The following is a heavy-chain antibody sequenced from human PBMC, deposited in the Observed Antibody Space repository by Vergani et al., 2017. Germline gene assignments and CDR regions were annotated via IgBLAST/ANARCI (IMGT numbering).Heavy chain of an antibody. CDR1: GFSLSTSGVG. V-gene: IGHV2-5*01. J-gene: IGHJ6*03. Sequence: QVTLRESGPALVKPTQTLTLTCTFSGFSLSTSGVGVGWIRQPPGKALEWLALIYWNDDKRYSPSLKSRLTITKDTSKNQVVLTMTNMDPVDTATYYCAHRRKSQYYYYYMDVWGKGTTVTVSS. CDR2: IYWNDDK. CDR3: AHRRKSQYYYYYMDV.